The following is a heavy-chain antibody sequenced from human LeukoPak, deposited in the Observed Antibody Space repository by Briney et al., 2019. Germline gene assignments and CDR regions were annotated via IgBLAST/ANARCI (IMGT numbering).Heavy chain of an antibody. Sequence: SVKVSCKASGGTFSSYAISWVRQAPGQGLEWMGRIIPIFGIANYAQKFQGRVTITADKSSSAAYMELSSLRSEDTAVYYCARTSRVVPAAGNNWFDPWGQGTLVTVSS. CDR1: GGTFSSYA. V-gene: IGHV1-69*04. CDR2: IIPIFGIA. D-gene: IGHD2-2*01. J-gene: IGHJ5*02. CDR3: ARTSRVVPAAGNNWFDP.